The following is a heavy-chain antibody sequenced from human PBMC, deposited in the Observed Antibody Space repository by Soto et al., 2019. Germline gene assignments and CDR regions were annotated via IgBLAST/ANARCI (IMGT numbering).Heavy chain of an antibody. CDR2: IIPILGIA. J-gene: IGHJ6*02. CDR1: GGTFSSYT. V-gene: IGHV1-69*02. CDR3: ANTRNFDQEAEYYYGMEV. Sequence: QVQLVQSGAEVKKPGSSVKVSCKASGGTFSSYTISWVRQAPGQGLEWMGSIIPILGIANYAQKFQGRVTITADKSTSPAYMERSSLRSEDKAVYYCANTRNFDQEAEYYYGMEVWGQGNTVTVSS.